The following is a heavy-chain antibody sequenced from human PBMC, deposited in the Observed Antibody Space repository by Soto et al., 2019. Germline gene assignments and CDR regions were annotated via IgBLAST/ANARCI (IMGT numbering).Heavy chain of an antibody. D-gene: IGHD6-19*01. V-gene: IGHV3-21*01. Sequence: GGSLRLSFAASGFTFSSYSMNWVRQSPGKGLEWVSSISSSSSYIYYADSVKGRFTISRDNAKNSLYLQMNSLRAEDTAVYYCARDFEEGIAVVYGMDVWGQGTTVTVSS. CDR2: ISSSSSYI. CDR3: ARDFEEGIAVVYGMDV. CDR1: GFTFSSYS. J-gene: IGHJ6*02.